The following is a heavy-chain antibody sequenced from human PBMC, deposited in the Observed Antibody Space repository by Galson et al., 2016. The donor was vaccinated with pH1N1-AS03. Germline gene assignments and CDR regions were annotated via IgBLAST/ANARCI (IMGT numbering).Heavy chain of an antibody. CDR2: IYHSGRT. CDR1: GGSLRTSY. Sequence: SETLSLTCTVSGGSLRTSYWSWIRQSPGKGLEWIGFIYHSGRTTYNPSLKSRVSMSVDRSKNQFSLKLTSVTAADTAVYYCARHLAATYLNWFDPWGQGTLVTVSS. CDR3: ARHLAATYLNWFDP. J-gene: IGHJ5*02. V-gene: IGHV4-59*01. D-gene: IGHD2-15*01.